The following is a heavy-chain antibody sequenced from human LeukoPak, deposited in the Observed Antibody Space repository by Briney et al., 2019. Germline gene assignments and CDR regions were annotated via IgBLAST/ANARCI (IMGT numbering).Heavy chain of an antibody. D-gene: IGHD3-10*01. CDR1: GYTFNTYG. V-gene: IGHV1-18*01. Sequence: ASVEVSCKASGYTFNTYGISWVRQAPGQGLEWIGWISAYNGNTNYAQKFQGRVTMTTDTSTSTAYMELRSLRSDDTAVYYCARDTSGSYYREPSGGGFDPWGQGTLVTVSS. CDR2: ISAYNGNT. CDR3: ARDTSGSYYREPSGGGFDP. J-gene: IGHJ5*02.